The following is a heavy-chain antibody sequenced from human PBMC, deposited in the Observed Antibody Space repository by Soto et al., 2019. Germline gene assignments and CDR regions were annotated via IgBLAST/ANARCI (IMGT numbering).Heavy chain of an antibody. CDR3: ARGYDDGYSNYVEDWFDP. V-gene: IGHV4-30-4*01. J-gene: IGHJ5*02. CDR2: IYYSGST. CDR1: GGSISSGDYY. D-gene: IGHD4-4*01. Sequence: SETLSLTCTVSGGSISSGDYYWSWIRQPPGKGLEWIGYIYYSGSTYYNPSLKSRVTISVDTSKNQFSLKLSSVTAADTAVYYCARGYDDGYSNYVEDWFDPWGQGTLVTVSS.